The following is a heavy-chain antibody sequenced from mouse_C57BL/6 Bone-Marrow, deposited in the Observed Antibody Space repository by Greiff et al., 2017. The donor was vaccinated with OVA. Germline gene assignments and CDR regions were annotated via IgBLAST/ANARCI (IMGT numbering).Heavy chain of an antibody. V-gene: IGHV1-15*01. J-gene: IGHJ1*03. CDR2: IDPETGGT. CDR1: GYTFTDYE. CDR3: TRAHYYGSTDWYFDV. Sequence: VQLQQSGAELVRPGASVTLSCKASGYTFTDYEMHWVKQTPVHGLEWIGAIDPETGGTAYNQKFKGKAILTADKSSSTAYMELRSLTSEDSAVYYCTRAHYYGSTDWYFDVWGTGTTVTVSS. D-gene: IGHD1-1*01.